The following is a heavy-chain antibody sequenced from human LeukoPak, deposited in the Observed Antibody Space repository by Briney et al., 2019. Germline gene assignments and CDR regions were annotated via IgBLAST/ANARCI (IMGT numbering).Heavy chain of an antibody. J-gene: IGHJ3*02. Sequence: GGSLRLSCAASGLSFSSYSMNWVRQAPGKGLEWVSSISSSSTYGYYADSVKGRFTISRDNAKKSLYLQMNSLRAEDTAVYYCARGLDVVAATNDAFDIWGQGTTVTVSS. D-gene: IGHD2-15*01. CDR2: ISSSSTYG. V-gene: IGHV3-21*01. CDR1: GLSFSSYS. CDR3: ARGLDVVAATNDAFDI.